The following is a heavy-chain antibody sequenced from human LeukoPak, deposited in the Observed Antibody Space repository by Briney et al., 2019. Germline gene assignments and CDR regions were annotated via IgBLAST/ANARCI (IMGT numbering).Heavy chain of an antibody. D-gene: IGHD6-19*01. Sequence: SETLSLNSTASAGTISSYYWSWIRQPPGMGQEGIGYSYDIGSTNYNPTLKSRVTISVDTSKNQFSLKLSAVTAADTAVCYCASGSGWSRFDYWGQGTLVTVSS. J-gene: IGHJ4*02. CDR1: AGTISSYY. CDR2: SYDIGST. CDR3: ASGSGWSRFDY. V-gene: IGHV4-59*08.